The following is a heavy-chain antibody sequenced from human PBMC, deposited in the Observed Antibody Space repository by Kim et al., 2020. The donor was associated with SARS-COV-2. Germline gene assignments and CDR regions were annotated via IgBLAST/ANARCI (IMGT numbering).Heavy chain of an antibody. Sequence: SETLSLTCTVSGGSISSGGYYWNWIRQHPGKGLEWIGYIYYSGSTYYNPSLESRVTISIDTSKNQFSLKLSSVTAADTAVYYCARQERGYSYGALDYWG. CDR1: GGSISSGGYY. D-gene: IGHD5-18*01. CDR3: ARQERGYSYGALDY. V-gene: IGHV4-31*03. CDR2: IYYSGST. J-gene: IGHJ4*01.